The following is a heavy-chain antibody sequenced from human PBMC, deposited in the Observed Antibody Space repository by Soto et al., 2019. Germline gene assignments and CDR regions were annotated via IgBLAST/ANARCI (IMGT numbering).Heavy chain of an antibody. CDR3: ARDDYGDYVVSV. J-gene: IGHJ4*02. D-gene: IGHD4-17*01. V-gene: IGHV1-18*01. Sequence: ASVKVSCKASGYTFTSYGISWVRQAPGQGLEWMGWISAYNGNTNYARKLQGRVTMTTDTSTSTAYMELRSLRSDDTAVYYCARDDYGDYVVSVWGQGTLVTVSS. CDR2: ISAYNGNT. CDR1: GYTFTSYG.